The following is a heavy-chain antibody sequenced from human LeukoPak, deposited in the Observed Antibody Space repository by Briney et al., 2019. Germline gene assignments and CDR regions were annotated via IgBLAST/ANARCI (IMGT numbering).Heavy chain of an antibody. Sequence: SETLSLTCAVYGGSFSGYYWSWIRQPSGKGLEWIGEINHSGSTNYNPSLKSRVTISVDTSKNQFSLKLSSVTAADTAVYYCATYGSGSPSFDYWGQGTLVTVSS. J-gene: IGHJ4*02. D-gene: IGHD3-10*01. CDR3: ATYGSGSPSFDY. CDR2: INHSGST. CDR1: GGSFSGYY. V-gene: IGHV4-34*01.